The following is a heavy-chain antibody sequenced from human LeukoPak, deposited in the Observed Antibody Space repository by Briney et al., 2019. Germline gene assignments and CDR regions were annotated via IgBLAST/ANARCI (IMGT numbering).Heavy chain of an antibody. V-gene: IGHV3-30*04. CDR3: AKDRLYVEVAAAGQPDDY. D-gene: IGHD6-13*01. Sequence: GGSLRLSCAASGFTFSSYVMHWVRQAPGKGLEWVAIISYDGSNEYYADSVKGRFTISRDNSKNTLYLQMNSLRAEDTAVYYCAKDRLYVEVAAAGQPDDYWGQGTLVTVSS. J-gene: IGHJ4*02. CDR2: ISYDGSNE. CDR1: GFTFSSYV.